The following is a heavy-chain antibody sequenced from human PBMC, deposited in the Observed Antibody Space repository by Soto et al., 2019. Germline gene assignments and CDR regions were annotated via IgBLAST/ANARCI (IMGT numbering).Heavy chain of an antibody. D-gene: IGHD3-3*01. Sequence: QLHLVQSGAVVKKPGASVTVSCSASGYPVTAYYMHWVRQAPGRGLEWMGGINPATGAAKYTQTFQGRVTLPRDTSTSTVLMELSGLPSEDTAVFFCARGGGVGVAGSAAFDMWGQGNLVTVSS. J-gene: IGHJ3*02. V-gene: IGHV1-2*02. CDR1: GYPVTAYY. CDR2: INPATGAA. CDR3: ARGGGVGVAGSAAFDM.